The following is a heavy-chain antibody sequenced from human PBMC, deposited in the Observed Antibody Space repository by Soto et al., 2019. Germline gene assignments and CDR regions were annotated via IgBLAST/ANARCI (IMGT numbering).Heavy chain of an antibody. CDR1: GYSFPDYH. Sequence: ASVKVSCKASGYSFPDYHIHWVRQAPGQGLEWLGRINPKSGGTSTAQKFQGWVTMTTDTSISTASMELTRLTSDDTAIYYCARGDSTDCSNGVCSFFYNHDMDVWGQGTTVTVSS. CDR3: ARGDSTDCSNGVCSFFYNHDMDV. V-gene: IGHV1-2*04. J-gene: IGHJ6*02. CDR2: INPKSGGT. D-gene: IGHD2-8*01.